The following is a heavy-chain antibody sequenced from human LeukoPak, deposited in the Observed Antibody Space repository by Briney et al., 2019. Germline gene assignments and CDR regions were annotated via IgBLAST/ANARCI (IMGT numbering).Heavy chain of an antibody. V-gene: IGHV1-2*02. CDR3: ARDPIFGVVIMRCDAFDI. D-gene: IGHD3-3*01. Sequence: ASVKVSCKASGYTFTGYYMHWVRQAPGQGLEWMGWINPNSGGTNYAQTFQGRVTMNSDTSISTAYMELSRLRSDDTAVYYCARDPIFGVVIMRCDAFDIWGQGTMVTVSS. J-gene: IGHJ3*02. CDR1: GYTFTGYY. CDR2: INPNSGGT.